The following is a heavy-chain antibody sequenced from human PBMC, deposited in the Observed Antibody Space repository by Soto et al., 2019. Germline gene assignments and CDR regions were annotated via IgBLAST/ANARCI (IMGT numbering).Heavy chain of an antibody. CDR2: IYHSGST. D-gene: IGHD3-10*01. CDR1: GGSISSGGYS. CDR3: ARDRKGGRFGELLT. V-gene: IGHV4-30-2*01. J-gene: IGHJ5*02. Sequence: QLQLQESGSGLVKPSQTLSLTCAVSGGSISSGGYSWSWIRQPPGKGLEWIGYIYHSGSTYYNPSLKRRVTISVDRSKNQFSLKLGSVTAADTAVYYCARDRKGGRFGELLTWGQGTLVTVSS.